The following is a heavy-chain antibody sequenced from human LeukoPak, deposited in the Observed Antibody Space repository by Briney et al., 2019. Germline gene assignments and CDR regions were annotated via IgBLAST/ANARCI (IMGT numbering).Heavy chain of an antibody. V-gene: IGHV3-30-3*01. CDR3: ARDQGGGGNYGMDV. J-gene: IGHJ6*02. CDR2: ISYDGSNK. D-gene: IGHD2-15*01. CDR1: GFTFSSYA. Sequence: GGSLRFSCAASGFTFSSYAMHWVRQAPGKGLEWVAVISYDGSNKYYADSVKGRFTISRDNSKNTLYLQMNSLRAEDTVVYYCARDQGGGGNYGMDVWGQGTTVTVSS.